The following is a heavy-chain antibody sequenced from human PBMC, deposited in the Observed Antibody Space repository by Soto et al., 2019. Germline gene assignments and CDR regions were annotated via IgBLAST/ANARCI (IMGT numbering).Heavy chain of an antibody. V-gene: IGHV3-7*03. CDR3: ARYYYDSSGLFDY. Sequence: VQLVESGGGVVQPGRSLRLSCVASGFTFSSYWMSWVRQAPGKGLEWVANIKQDGSEKYYVDSVKGRFTISRDNAKNSLYLQMNSLRAEDTAVYYCARYYYDSSGLFDYWGQGTLVTVSS. CDR1: GFTFSSYW. J-gene: IGHJ4*02. D-gene: IGHD3-22*01. CDR2: IKQDGSEK.